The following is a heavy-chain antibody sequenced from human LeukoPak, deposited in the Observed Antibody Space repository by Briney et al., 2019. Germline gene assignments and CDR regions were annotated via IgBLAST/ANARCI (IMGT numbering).Heavy chain of an antibody. V-gene: IGHV1-69*06. D-gene: IGHD6-13*01. CDR3: ARTAAGTIPLDY. Sequence: SVKVSCKASGYTFTSYGISWVRQAPGQGLEWMGGIIPIFGTANYAQKFQGRVTITADKSTSTAYMELSSLRSEDTAVYYCARTAAGTIPLDYWGQGTLVTVSS. CDR1: GYTFTSYG. CDR2: IIPIFGTA. J-gene: IGHJ4*02.